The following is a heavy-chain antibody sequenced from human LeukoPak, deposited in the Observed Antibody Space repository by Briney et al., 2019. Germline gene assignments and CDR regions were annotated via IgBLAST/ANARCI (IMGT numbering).Heavy chain of an antibody. CDR2: LRYDGSNK. Sequence: PGGSLRLFCAASGFTFSSYGMHWVRQAPGKGREGVAFLRYDGSNKYYADFVKGRFTISRDNSKNTVYLQMNSLRAEDTAVYYCAKSESWFDVWGQGTLVTVSS. CDR1: GFTFSSYG. J-gene: IGHJ5*02. CDR3: AKSESWFDV. V-gene: IGHV3-30*02.